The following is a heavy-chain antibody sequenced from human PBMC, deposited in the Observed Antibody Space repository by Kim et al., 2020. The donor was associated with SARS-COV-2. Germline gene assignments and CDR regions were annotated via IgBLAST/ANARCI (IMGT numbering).Heavy chain of an antibody. Sequence: YAQKFQGRVTMTRNTSISTAYMELSSLRSEDTAVYYCARGTRLYSSSPGYWGQGTLVTVSS. D-gene: IGHD6-6*01. V-gene: IGHV1-8*01. CDR3: ARGTRLYSSSPGY. J-gene: IGHJ4*02.